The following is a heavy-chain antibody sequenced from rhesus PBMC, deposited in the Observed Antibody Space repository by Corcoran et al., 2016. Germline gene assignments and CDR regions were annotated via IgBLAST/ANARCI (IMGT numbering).Heavy chain of an antibody. J-gene: IGHJ4*01. CDR1: GDSICGSY. CDR2: IGGSSGTT. V-gene: IGHV4-165*02. D-gene: IGHD4-35*01. Sequence: QVQLQESGPGLVKPSETLSLTCAVSGDSICGSYGNWIRHPPGKGLGWIGYIGGSSGTTYYNPSLKSRVTISPDTSKNQFSLKLTSATAADTAVYYCARFYGNYDRYYFDYWGQGVLVTVSS. CDR3: ARFYGNYDRYYFDY.